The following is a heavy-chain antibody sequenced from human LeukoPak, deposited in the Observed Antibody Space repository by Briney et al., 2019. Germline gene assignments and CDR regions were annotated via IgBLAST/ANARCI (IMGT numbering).Heavy chain of an antibody. D-gene: IGHD3-22*01. Sequence: GGSLRLPCTDSGNTFDDYGMTWVRQAPGKGLEWVSGINWDGGAYNYAASVKGRFTISRDNAKNSLYLEMNSLRVEDTAVYFCARDLSSSWYSLAYWGQGILVIVSS. J-gene: IGHJ4*02. V-gene: IGHV3-20*04. CDR3: ARDLSSSWYSLAY. CDR1: GNTFDDYG. CDR2: INWDGGAY.